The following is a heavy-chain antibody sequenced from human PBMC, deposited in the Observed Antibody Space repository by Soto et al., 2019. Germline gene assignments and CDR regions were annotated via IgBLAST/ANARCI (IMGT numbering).Heavy chain of an antibody. J-gene: IGHJ4*02. D-gene: IGHD6-19*01. CDR1: GYSFTTYP. CDR2: VSTYNGNT. Sequence: ASVKVSCKASGYSFTTYPITWVRQAPGQGPEWLGWVSTYNGNTNYAQGLQGRVSMTTDTSTSTAYLELRNLRSDDTAVYYCAREGSGWDFDKWGQGTPVTVSS. CDR3: AREGSGWDFDK. V-gene: IGHV1-18*01.